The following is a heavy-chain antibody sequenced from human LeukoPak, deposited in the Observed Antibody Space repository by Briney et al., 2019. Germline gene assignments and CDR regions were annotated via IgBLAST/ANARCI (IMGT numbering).Heavy chain of an antibody. CDR3: ARDADTALFPIYYYYGIDV. J-gene: IGHJ6*02. CDR1: GYTFNVYR. D-gene: IGHD5-18*01. Sequence: ASVKVSFTASGYTFNVYRIHWVRQAPGQGLEWMGWINPNSGDTTHLQRFSGRVTMTTDTSISTAHMELSGLTSDDTAVYYCARDADTALFPIYYYYGIDVWGQGTTVTVSS. V-gene: IGHV1-2*02. CDR2: INPNSGDT.